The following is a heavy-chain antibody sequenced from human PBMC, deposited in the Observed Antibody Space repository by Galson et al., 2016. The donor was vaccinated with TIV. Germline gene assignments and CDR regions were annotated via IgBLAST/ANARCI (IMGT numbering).Heavy chain of an antibody. CDR2: IDWDGGN. Sequence: PALVKPTQTLTLTCTLSGFSLSTSGVRVSWIRQPPGKALEWLARIDWDGGNFYSTSLKTRLTISKDTSKNQVVLTMTNMDPVDSALYYCARTPLIVLGAFDIWGQGTMVTVSS. CDR1: GFSLSTSGVR. V-gene: IGHV2-70*04. J-gene: IGHJ3*02. D-gene: IGHD2-21*01. CDR3: ARTPLIVLGAFDI.